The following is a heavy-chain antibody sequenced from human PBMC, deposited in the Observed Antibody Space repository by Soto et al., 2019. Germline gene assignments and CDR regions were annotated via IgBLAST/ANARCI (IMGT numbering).Heavy chain of an antibody. CDR2: IIPMFGKL. D-gene: IGHD2-15*01. J-gene: IGHJ6*02. V-gene: IGHV1-69*06. Sequence: QVQLEQSGVEVKKPVSSVKVACKASGGTFSTYAINWVRQAPGQGLEWMGGIIPMFGKLNYAQKFEGRVTISADKSTATAYMELTNLRSEDTAVYYCARAGFRATRRYQYYFYSMDVWGQGTTVTVSS. CDR3: ARAGFRATRRYQYYFYSMDV. CDR1: GGTFSTYA.